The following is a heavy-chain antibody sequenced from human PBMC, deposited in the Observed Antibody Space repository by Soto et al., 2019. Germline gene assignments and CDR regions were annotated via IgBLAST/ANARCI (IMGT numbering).Heavy chain of an antibody. V-gene: IGHV4-34*01. Sequence: PSETLSLTCAVYGGSFSGYYWSWIRQPPGKGLEWSGEINHSGSTNYNPSLKSRVTISVDTSKNQFSLTLSSVTAAETAVYYCARAEGLLWFGGRNCGMDVWGQGTTVTVSS. J-gene: IGHJ6*02. CDR3: ARAEGLLWFGGRNCGMDV. CDR1: GGSFSGYY. D-gene: IGHD3-10*01. CDR2: INHSGST.